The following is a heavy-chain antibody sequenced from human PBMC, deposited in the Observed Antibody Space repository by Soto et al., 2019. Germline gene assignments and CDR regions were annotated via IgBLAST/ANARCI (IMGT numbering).Heavy chain of an antibody. J-gene: IGHJ3*02. D-gene: IGHD2-2*01. V-gene: IGHV5-51*01. CDR2: IYPGDSDT. CDR1: GYSFTSYW. CDR3: ARHLESMAGYCSSTSCYDSAFDI. Sequence: GESLKISCKGSGYSFTSYWIGWVRQMPGKGLEWMGIIYPGDSDTRYSPSFQGQVTISADKSISTAYLQWSSLKASDTAMYYCARHLESMAGYCSSTSCYDSAFDIWGQGTMVTVSS.